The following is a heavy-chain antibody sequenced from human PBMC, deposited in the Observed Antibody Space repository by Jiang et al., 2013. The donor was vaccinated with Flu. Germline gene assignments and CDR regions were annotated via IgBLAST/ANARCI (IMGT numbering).Heavy chain of an antibody. D-gene: IGHD6-13*01. Sequence: SSSGSTIYYADSVKGRFTISRDNAKNSLYLQMNSLRAEDTAVYYCARDLFPYSSSPADAFDIWGQGTMVTVSS. CDR3: ARDLFPYSSSPADAFDI. CDR2: SSSGSTI. V-gene: IGHV3-48*03. J-gene: IGHJ3*02.